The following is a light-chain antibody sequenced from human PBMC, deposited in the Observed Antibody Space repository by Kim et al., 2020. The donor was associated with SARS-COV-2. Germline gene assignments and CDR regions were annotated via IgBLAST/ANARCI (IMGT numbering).Light chain of an antibody. CDR1: NIGRRT. CDR2: YDT. CDR3: QVWDSSSWV. J-gene: IGLJ3*02. V-gene: IGLV3-21*04. Sequence: SYELTQSPSVSVAPGETARMTCGGDNIGRRTVHWYKQEPGQAPVLVIYYDTDRRSGSPGRISGSNSGNTATLIISRVEDGDEADYYCQVWDSSSWVFGGGTQLTVL.